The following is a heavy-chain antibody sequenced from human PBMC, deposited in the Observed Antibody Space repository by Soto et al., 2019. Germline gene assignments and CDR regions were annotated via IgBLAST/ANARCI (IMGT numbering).Heavy chain of an antibody. J-gene: IGHJ4*02. Sequence: ASVKVSCKASGYTFSNYGISWVRQAPGQGLEWMGWISAYNGNTNYAQKFQGRVTMTADTSTSTAYMELRSLRSDDTAVYYCASRSGQLPYYFDYWGQGTLVTVSS. V-gene: IGHV1-18*01. CDR3: ASRSGQLPYYFDY. CDR2: ISAYNGNT. D-gene: IGHD6-6*01. CDR1: GYTFSNYG.